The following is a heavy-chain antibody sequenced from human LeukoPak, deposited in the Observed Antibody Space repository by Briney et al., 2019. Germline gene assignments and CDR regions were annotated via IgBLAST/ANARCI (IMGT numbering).Heavy chain of an antibody. V-gene: IGHV1-69*04. Sequence: SVKVSCKASGGTFSSYAISWVRQAPGQGLEWMGRIIPIFGIANYAQKFQGRVTITADKSTSTAYMELSSLRSEDTAVYSCAQQLVPCDPTNCRGGFDPWGQGTLVTVSS. J-gene: IGHJ5*02. D-gene: IGHD6-13*01. CDR2: IIPIFGIA. CDR3: AQQLVPCDPTNCRGGFDP. CDR1: GGTFSSYA.